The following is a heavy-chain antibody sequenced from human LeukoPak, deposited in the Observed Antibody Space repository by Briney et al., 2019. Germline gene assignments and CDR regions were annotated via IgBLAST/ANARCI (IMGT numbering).Heavy chain of an antibody. V-gene: IGHV3-21*01. CDR2: ISSSSKYI. CDR3: ARGLTWELLRGVFDY. D-gene: IGHD1-26*01. CDR1: GFTFSSYS. Sequence: GGSLRLSCAASGFTFSSYSMNWVRQAPGKGLEWVSSISSSSKYIYYADSVKGRFTISRDNAKNSLYLQMNSLRAEDTAVYYCARGLTWELLRGVFDYWGQGTLVTVSS. J-gene: IGHJ4*02.